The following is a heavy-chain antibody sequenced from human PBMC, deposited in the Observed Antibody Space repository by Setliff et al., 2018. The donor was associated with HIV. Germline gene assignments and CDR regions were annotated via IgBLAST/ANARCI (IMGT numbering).Heavy chain of an antibody. CDR2: IRYDGTNE. V-gene: IGHV3-30*02. Sequence: GGSLRLSCAASGFSFGSYGLHWVRQAPGKGLEWLTFIRYDGTNEYYADSVKGRFSISRDNSKNTVNLQMSSLIGEDTAVYYCVRDQNTPSRCRSKTCINPGDYWGLGTLVTVSS. D-gene: IGHD2-2*01. CDR3: VRDQNTPSRCRSKTCINPGDY. CDR1: GFSFGSYG. J-gene: IGHJ4*02.